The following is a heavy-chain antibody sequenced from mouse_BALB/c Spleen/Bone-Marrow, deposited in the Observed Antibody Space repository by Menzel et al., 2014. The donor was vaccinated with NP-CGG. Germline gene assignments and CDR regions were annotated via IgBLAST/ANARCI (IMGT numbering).Heavy chain of an antibody. J-gene: IGHJ3*01. Sequence: VQLKQSGPELVKPGASVKVSCKASGYAFTSYNMYWVKQSHGKSLEWIGHIDPFNGGTSYNQKFKGKATLTVDKSASTAYMHLNSLTSEDSAVYYCAREDYGKGFAYWGQGTLVTVSA. D-gene: IGHD2-1*01. CDR3: AREDYGKGFAY. CDR2: IDPFNGGT. V-gene: IGHV1S135*01. CDR1: GYAFTSYN.